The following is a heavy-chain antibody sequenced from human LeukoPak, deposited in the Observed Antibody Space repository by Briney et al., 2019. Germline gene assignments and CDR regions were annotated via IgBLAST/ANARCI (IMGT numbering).Heavy chain of an antibody. CDR1: GGTFSGYA. D-gene: IGHD1-14*01. CDR2: IIPIFGTA. Sequence: SVKVSCKASGGTFSGYAISWVRQAPGQGLEWMGGIIPIFGTANYAQKFQGRVTITADESTSTAYMELSSLRSEDTAVYYCARNNEPDYWYYMDVWGKGTTVTVSS. CDR3: ARNNEPDYWYYMDV. V-gene: IGHV1-69*01. J-gene: IGHJ6*03.